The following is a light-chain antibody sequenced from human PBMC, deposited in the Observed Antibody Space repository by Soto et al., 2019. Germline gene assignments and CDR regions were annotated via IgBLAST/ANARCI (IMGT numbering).Light chain of an antibody. J-gene: IGKJ2*01. Sequence: DIQMTQSPSSLSASVGDRVTITCQASQDISNYLNWYQQKPGKAPKLLIYDASNLETGVPSRFSGSVSGTDFTFTISSLQPEDIATYYCQQSYSTPYTFGQGTKLEIK. CDR3: QQSYSTPYT. V-gene: IGKV1-33*01. CDR2: DAS. CDR1: QDISNY.